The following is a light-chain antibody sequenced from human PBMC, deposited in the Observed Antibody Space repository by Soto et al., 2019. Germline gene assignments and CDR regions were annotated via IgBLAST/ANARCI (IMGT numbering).Light chain of an antibody. CDR3: QQRSSWPPLT. V-gene: IGKV3-11*01. CDR2: DAS. J-gene: IGKJ5*01. CDR1: QCVRCY. Sequence: ESVLKQSQATLSLFQGESGPLSGRASQCVRCYLAWYHQKPGHAPRLLIFDASSSATGVPARFSGSGSGTDFTLTISSLVPEDFAIYDCQQRSSWPPLTCGQRRRLEIK.